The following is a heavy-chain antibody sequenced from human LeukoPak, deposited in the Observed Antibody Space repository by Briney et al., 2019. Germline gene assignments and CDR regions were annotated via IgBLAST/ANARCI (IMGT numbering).Heavy chain of an antibody. J-gene: IGHJ5*02. CDR1: GGSISSYY. Sequence: TSETLSLTCTVSGGSISSYYWSWIRQPAGKGLEWIGRIYTSGSTNYNPSLKSRVTISVDTSKNQFSLKLSSVTAADTAVYYCARDGRSSGQNWFDPWGQGTLVTVSS. CDR2: IYTSGST. CDR3: ARDGRSSGQNWFDP. D-gene: IGHD3-22*01. V-gene: IGHV4-4*07.